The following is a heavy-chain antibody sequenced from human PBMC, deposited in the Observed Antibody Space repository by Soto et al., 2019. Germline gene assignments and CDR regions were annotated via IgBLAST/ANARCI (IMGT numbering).Heavy chain of an antibody. CDR3: ARGGPGYYDFWSGYYYGMDV. V-gene: IGHV3-13*01. CDR1: GFTFSSYD. Sequence: PGGSLRLSCAASGFTFSSYDMHWVRHATGKGLEWVSAIGTAGDTYYPGSVKGRFTISRENAKNSLYLQMNSLRAGDTAVYYCARGGPGYYDFWSGYYYGMDVWGQGTTVTVSS. D-gene: IGHD3-3*01. CDR2: IGTAGDT. J-gene: IGHJ6*02.